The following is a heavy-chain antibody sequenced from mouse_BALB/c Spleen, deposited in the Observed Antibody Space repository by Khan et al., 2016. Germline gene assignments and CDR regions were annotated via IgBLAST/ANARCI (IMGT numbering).Heavy chain of an antibody. CDR2: INPYNDGT. CDR1: GYTFTNYV. J-gene: IGHJ4*01. D-gene: IGHD2-4*01. Sequence: VQLQQSGPELVKPGASVKMSCKASGYTFTNYVMHWVKQKPGQGLEWIGYINPYNDGTKYNEKFKGKATLTSDKSSSTAYMELSSLTSEDSAVYYCARWPLITTRRTRQYYAMDYWGQGTSVTVSS. CDR3: ARWPLITTRRTRQYYAMDY. V-gene: IGHV1S136*01.